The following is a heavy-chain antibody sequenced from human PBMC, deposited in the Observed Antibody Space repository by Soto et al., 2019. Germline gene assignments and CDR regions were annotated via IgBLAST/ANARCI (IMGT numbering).Heavy chain of an antibody. CDR3: ARHEGELGWYYYYGMDV. Sequence: SETLSLTCTVSGGSISSSSYYWGWIRQPPGKGLEWIGSIYYSGSTYYNPSLKSRVTISVDTSKNQFSLKLSSVTAADTAVYYCARHEGELGWYYYYGMDVWGQGTTVTVSS. D-gene: IGHD1-26*01. V-gene: IGHV4-39*01. CDR2: IYYSGST. CDR1: GGSISSSSYY. J-gene: IGHJ6*02.